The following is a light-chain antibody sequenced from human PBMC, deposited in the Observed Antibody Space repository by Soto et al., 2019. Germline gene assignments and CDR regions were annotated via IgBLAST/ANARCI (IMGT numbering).Light chain of an antibody. Sequence: EIVMTQSPATLSVSPGERATLSCRASQSVSSNLAWYQQKPGQAPRLLIYGASTRATGIPARFSGSGSGTDYTLTISSLEPEDIAVYYCQHRSNWPRLTFGGGTKVEI. CDR3: QHRSNWPRLT. J-gene: IGKJ4*01. V-gene: IGKV3-15*01. CDR1: QSVSSN. CDR2: GAS.